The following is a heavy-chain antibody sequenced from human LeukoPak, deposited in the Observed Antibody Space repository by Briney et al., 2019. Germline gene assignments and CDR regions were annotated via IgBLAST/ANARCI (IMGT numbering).Heavy chain of an antibody. D-gene: IGHD7-27*01. J-gene: IGHJ3*02. V-gene: IGHV1-8*01. CDR2: MNPNSGNT. Sequence: GASVKVSCKASGHTFTSYDINWVRQATGQGLEWMGWMNPNSGNTGYAQKFQGRVTMTRNTSISTAYMELSSLRSEDTAVYYCARTRPKAINWGSGPDAFDIWGQGTMVTVSS. CDR1: GHTFTSYD. CDR3: ARTRPKAINWGSGPDAFDI.